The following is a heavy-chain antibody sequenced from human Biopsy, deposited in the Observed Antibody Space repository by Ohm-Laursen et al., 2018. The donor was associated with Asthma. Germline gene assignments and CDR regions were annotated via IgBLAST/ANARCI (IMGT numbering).Heavy chain of an antibody. V-gene: IGHV4-59*01. CDR2: IYYTGTT. Sequence: TLSLTCTVSGGSISGFYWSWIRQPPGKGLEWIGYIYYTGTTNYNPSLKSRVSISVDTSKNQFSLKLTSVTAADTAVYYCARDFGGWYYFDNWGQGSLVTVPS. CDR1: GGSISGFY. D-gene: IGHD3-3*01. CDR3: ARDFGGWYYFDN. J-gene: IGHJ4*02.